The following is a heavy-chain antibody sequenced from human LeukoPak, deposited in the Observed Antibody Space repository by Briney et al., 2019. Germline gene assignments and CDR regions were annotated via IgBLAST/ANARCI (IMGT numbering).Heavy chain of an antibody. D-gene: IGHD2-15*01. CDR3: AREGYCSGGSCFGDAFDI. J-gene: IGHJ3*02. CDR2: IYYSGST. CDR1: GGSISSYY. V-gene: IGHV4-59*01. Sequence: SETLSLTCTVSGGSISSYYWSWIRQPPGKGLEWIGYIYYSGSTNYNPSLKSRVTISVDTSKNQFSLKLSSVTAADTAVYYCAREGYCSGGSCFGDAFDIWGQGTMVTVSS.